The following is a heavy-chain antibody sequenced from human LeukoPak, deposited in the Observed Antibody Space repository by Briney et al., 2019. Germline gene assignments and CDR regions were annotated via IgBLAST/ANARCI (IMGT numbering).Heavy chain of an antibody. Sequence: GGSLRLSCAASGFTFSSYGMHWVRQAPGKGLEWVAVILSDGSKEFYTDSVKGRFTISRDNSKNTLYLQMNSLRAEDTAVYYCARDPMTLVTSRSAVDGNPPEYWGLGTLVTVSS. J-gene: IGHJ4*02. D-gene: IGHD4-17*01. CDR2: ILSDGSKE. V-gene: IGHV3-30*19. CDR3: ARDPMTLVTSRSAVDGNPPEY. CDR1: GFTFSSYG.